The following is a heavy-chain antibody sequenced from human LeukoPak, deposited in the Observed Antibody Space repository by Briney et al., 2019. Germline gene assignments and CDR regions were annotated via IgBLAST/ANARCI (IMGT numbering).Heavy chain of an antibody. CDR1: GYTFTGYY. J-gene: IGHJ3*02. Sequence: ASVKVSCKASGYTFTGYYMHWVRQAPGQGLEWMGWINPNSGGTNYAQKFQGRVTMTRDTSISTAYMELSRLRSDDTAVYYCAGGVSYYGSGSYYSDAFDIRGQGTMVTVSS. CDR2: INPNSGGT. D-gene: IGHD3-10*01. V-gene: IGHV1-2*02. CDR3: AGGVSYYGSGSYYSDAFDI.